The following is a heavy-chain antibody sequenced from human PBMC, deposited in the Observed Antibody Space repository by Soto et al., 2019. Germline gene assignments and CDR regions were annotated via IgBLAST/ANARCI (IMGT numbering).Heavy chain of an antibody. Sequence: GGSLRLSCAASGFTFSSYAMHWVRQAPGKGLEWVAVISYDGSNKYYADSAKGRFTISRDNSKNTLYLQMNSLRAEDTAVYYCARVLPTSSSWYVYSGHGTLLTVSS. D-gene: IGHD6-13*01. CDR1: GFTFSSYA. CDR3: ARVLPTSSSWYVY. V-gene: IGHV3-30-3*01. CDR2: ISYDGSNK. J-gene: IGHJ1*01.